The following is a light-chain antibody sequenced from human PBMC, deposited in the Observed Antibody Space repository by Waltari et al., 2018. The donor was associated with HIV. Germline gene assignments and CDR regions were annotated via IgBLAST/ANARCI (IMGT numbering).Light chain of an antibody. Sequence: DIQMTQSPSSLSASVGDRLTMTCRASQSIGNFLNWYQQGPGKAPKLLIYAASSLQSGVPSRFSGSGSGTDFTLTISSLQPEDFVTYYCQQSYSTPLTFGPGTKVDIK. CDR2: AAS. J-gene: IGKJ3*01. CDR3: QQSYSTPLT. V-gene: IGKV1-39*01. CDR1: QSIGNF.